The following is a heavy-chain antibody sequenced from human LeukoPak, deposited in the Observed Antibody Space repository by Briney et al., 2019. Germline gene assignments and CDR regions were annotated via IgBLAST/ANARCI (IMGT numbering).Heavy chain of an antibody. CDR2: ISGSSSYI. V-gene: IGHV3-21*01. CDR3: ARADSNIAARRIGFDY. Sequence: PGGSLRLSCAASGLTFSSYSMNWVRQAPGKGLEWVSSISGSSSYIYYADSVKGRFTISRDNARNSLYLQMNSLRAGDTALYYCARADSNIAARRIGFDYWGQGTLVTVSS. J-gene: IGHJ4*02. CDR1: GLTFSSYS. D-gene: IGHD6-6*01.